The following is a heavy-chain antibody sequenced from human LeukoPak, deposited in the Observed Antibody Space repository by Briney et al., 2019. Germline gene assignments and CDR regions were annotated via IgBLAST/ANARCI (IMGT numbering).Heavy chain of an antibody. J-gene: IGHJ4*02. Sequence: GASVKVSCKASGYTFTSYDIIWVRQATGQGLVWMGWMNPNSGNTGYAQKFQGRVTMTRNTSTNTAYMELSSLRSEDTAIYYCARAGQEDYLWGTYRDDYWGQGTLVTVSS. V-gene: IGHV1-8*01. D-gene: IGHD3-16*02. CDR2: MNPNSGNT. CDR3: ARAGQEDYLWGTYRDDY. CDR1: GYTFTSYD.